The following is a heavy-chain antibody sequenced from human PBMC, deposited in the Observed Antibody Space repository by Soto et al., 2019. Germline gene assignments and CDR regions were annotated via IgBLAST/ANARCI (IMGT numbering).Heavy chain of an antibody. CDR2: IYYRGNT. CDR3: AREGGGYCSGDRDQDAY. Sequence: SETLSLTCTVSGGSISSSSYYWGWIRQPPGKGLEWIGSIYYRGNTYYNPSLKSRVTISVDTSKNQFSLKLSSVTAADTAVYYCAREGGGYCSGDRDQDAYRAQGTLVTVSS. CDR1: GGSISSSSYY. D-gene: IGHD2-15*01. V-gene: IGHV4-39*02. J-gene: IGHJ1*01.